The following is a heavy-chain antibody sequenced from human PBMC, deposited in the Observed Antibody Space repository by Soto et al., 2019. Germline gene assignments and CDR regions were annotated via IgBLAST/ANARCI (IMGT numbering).Heavy chain of an antibody. J-gene: IGHJ6*02. Sequence: QVQLVQSGAEVKNPGASVKVSCKASGYSFTRYGIGWARQAPGQGLEWMGWINAYNGNTNYAQNLQGRLTLTTDTSTTTAYMELSSLTSNDTAIYYCAMVDVYVTPSPQDVWGQGTTVTVSS. V-gene: IGHV1-18*01. CDR2: INAYNGNT. CDR1: GYSFTRYG. CDR3: AMVDVYVTPSPQDV. D-gene: IGHD3-16*01.